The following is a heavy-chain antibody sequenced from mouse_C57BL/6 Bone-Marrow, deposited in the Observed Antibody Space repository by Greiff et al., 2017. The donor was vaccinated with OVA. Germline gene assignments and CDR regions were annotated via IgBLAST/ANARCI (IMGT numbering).Heavy chain of an antibody. Sequence: EVQLVESGAELVRPGASVKLSCTASGFNIKDDYMHWVKQRPEQGLEWIGWIDPENGDTEYASKFQGKATITADTSSNTAYLQLSSLTSEDTAVYYCTNYYGNYGWFAYWGQGTLVTVSA. J-gene: IGHJ3*01. CDR2: IDPENGDT. CDR3: TNYYGNYGWFAY. V-gene: IGHV14-4*01. D-gene: IGHD2-1*01. CDR1: GFNIKDDY.